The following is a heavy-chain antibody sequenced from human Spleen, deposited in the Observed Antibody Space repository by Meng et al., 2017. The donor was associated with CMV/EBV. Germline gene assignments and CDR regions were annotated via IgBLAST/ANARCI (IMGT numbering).Heavy chain of an antibody. J-gene: IGHJ5*02. CDR1: GYSISSGYY. Sequence: SETLSLTCTVSGYSISSGYYWGWIRQPPGKGLEWIGSIYHSGSTYYNPSLKSRVTISVDTSKNQFSLKVTSVTAADTAVYYCARDPGVFPLDPWGQGTLVTVSS. CDR3: ARDPGVFPLDP. D-gene: IGHD3-3*01. CDR2: IYHSGST. V-gene: IGHV4-38-2*02.